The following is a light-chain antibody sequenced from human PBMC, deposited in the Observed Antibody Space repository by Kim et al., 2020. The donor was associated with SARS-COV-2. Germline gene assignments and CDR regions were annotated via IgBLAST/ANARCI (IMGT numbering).Light chain of an antibody. CDR3: QAWDSSTYV. CDR1: KLGDKY. CDR2: QDS. Sequence: VSQGQTASITCCGDKLGDKYACWYQQKPGQSPVLVIYQDSKRPSGIPERFSGSNSGNTATLTISGTQAMDEADYYCQAWDSSTYVFGTGTKVTVL. V-gene: IGLV3-1*01. J-gene: IGLJ1*01.